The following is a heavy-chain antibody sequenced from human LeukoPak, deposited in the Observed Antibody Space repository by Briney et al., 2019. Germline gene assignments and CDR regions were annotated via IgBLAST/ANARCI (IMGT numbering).Heavy chain of an antibody. CDR1: GFTFTEYY. J-gene: IGHJ4*02. Sequence: GASVTVSYKTSGFTFTEYYIHWVRLAPGQGVEGMGSINPHRGVTSFPQRFRGRVTLTTDTSISAAYMHLSSLTSDDTAIYYFVREVNQVLTKNFDLCGQGSLVTVSS. CDR2: INPHRGVT. D-gene: IGHD1-14*01. V-gene: IGHV1-2*02. CDR3: VREVNQVLTKNFDL.